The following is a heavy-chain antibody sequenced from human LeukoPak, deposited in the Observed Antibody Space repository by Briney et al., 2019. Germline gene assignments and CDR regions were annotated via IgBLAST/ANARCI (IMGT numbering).Heavy chain of an antibody. Sequence: GGSLRLSCAASGFTFSSYAMHWVRQAPGRGLEYVSAISSNGGSTYYANSVKGRFTMSRDNAKNTLYLQMNSLRAEDTAVYYCARDGGSGPLGAFDIWGQGTMVTVSS. V-gene: IGHV3-64*01. D-gene: IGHD3-10*01. J-gene: IGHJ3*02. CDR1: GFTFSSYA. CDR3: ARDGGSGPLGAFDI. CDR2: ISSNGGST.